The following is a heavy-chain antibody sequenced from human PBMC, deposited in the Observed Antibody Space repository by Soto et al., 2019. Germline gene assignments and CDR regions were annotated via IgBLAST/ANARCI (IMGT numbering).Heavy chain of an antibody. CDR1: GFNFRSYA. Sequence: PGGSLRLSCTASGFNFRSYAMSWVRQAPGKGLEWVSGLSNTGRRTSYADSVKGRFNISRDNSENTVYLQMNSLRVEDTAVYYCETEMGATQGPFDNWGQGTLVTVSS. D-gene: IGHD1-26*01. J-gene: IGHJ4*02. V-gene: IGHV3-23*01. CDR3: ETEMGATQGPFDN. CDR2: LSNTGRRT.